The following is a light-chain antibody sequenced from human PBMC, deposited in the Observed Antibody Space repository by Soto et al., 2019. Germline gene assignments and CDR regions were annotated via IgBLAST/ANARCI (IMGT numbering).Light chain of an antibody. CDR3: QQLKSVTRT. CDR2: TXS. CDR1: QGISVY. V-gene: IGKV1-9*01. Sequence: IHLTQSPSFLSASLGDRVTVAXRASQGISVYLAWYLQKPVXAPKXXXSTXSTLHRGAPSRFSGSGSATDFTLTISSLHPEDFANYYFQQLKSVTRTFGQGTRLDIK. J-gene: IGKJ5*01.